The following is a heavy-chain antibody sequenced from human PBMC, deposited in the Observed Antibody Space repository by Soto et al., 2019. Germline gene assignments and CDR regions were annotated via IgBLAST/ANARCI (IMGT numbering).Heavy chain of an antibody. Sequence: SETLSVTCTVSGGSISSSSYYWGWIRQPPGKGLEWIGSIYDSGSTYYNPSLKSRVTISVDTSKNQFSLKLSSVTAADTAVYYCARQVVAYCRGGRCYSPNRHWFDPWGQGTLDTVS. CDR1: GGSISSSSYY. V-gene: IGHV4-39*01. J-gene: IGHJ5*02. D-gene: IGHD2-15*01. CDR3: ARQVVAYCRGGRCYSPNRHWFDP. CDR2: IYDSGST.